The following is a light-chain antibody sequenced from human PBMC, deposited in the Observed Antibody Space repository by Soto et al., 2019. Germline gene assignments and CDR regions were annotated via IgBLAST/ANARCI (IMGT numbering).Light chain of an antibody. CDR1: STDVTIHNL. J-gene: IGLJ1*01. Sequence: QSALTQPASVSGSPGQSITISCTGTSTDVTIHNLVSWYQQHPGKAPKLLIFEFNKRPSGVSSRFSGSKSGNTASLTISGLQAVDEADYYCCSYSGSYVFGSGTKLTVL. CDR3: CSYSGSYV. CDR2: EFN. V-gene: IGLV2-23*02.